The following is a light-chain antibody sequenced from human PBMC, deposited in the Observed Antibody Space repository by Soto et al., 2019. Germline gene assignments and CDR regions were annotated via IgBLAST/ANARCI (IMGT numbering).Light chain of an antibody. Sequence: DIQMTQSPSTLSASIGDRVTITCRASQSITTFLAWYQQKPGKAPQILIYDASKLEPGVPSRLSGGGSGTEFTLTISSLQPDDFETYYCQQYSTYPLTFGGGTRVEIK. CDR1: QSITTF. CDR2: DAS. V-gene: IGKV1-5*01. J-gene: IGKJ4*01. CDR3: QQYSTYPLT.